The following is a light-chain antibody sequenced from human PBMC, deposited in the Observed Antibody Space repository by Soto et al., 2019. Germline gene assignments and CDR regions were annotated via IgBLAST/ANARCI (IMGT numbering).Light chain of an antibody. CDR1: QVIGNF. V-gene: IGKV1-39*01. CDR3: QQSYSTLWT. J-gene: IGKJ1*01. Sequence: DIQMTQSPTSLSASVGDRVALACRASQVIGNFINWYQQKPGKAPKILIYAASSLQSGVPSRFSGSGAGTDFTLTISSLQPEDFATYYCQQSYSTLWTFGQGTKVDIK. CDR2: AAS.